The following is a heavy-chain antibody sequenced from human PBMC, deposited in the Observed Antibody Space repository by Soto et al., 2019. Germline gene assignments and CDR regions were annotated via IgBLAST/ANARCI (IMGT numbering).Heavy chain of an antibody. CDR3: ARNRYCTNGVCYTGIFDY. CDR2: IIPIFGTA. Sequence: SVKVSCKASGGTFSSYSISWVRQAPGQGLEWMGGIIPIFGTANYAQKFQGRVTITADESTSTAYMELSSLRSEDTAVYYCARNRYCTNGVCYTGIFDYWGQGTLVTVSS. J-gene: IGHJ4*02. D-gene: IGHD2-8*01. CDR1: GGTFSSYS. V-gene: IGHV1-69*13.